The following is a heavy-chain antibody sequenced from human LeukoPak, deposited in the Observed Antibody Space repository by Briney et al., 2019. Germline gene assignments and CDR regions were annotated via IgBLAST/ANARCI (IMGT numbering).Heavy chain of an antibody. CDR1: GGSISNYY. V-gene: IGHV4-59*08. D-gene: IGHD5-12*01. J-gene: IGHJ4*02. CDR3: ARCWATTPFGS. Sequence: PSETLSLTCTVSGGSISNYYWSWMRQPPGKGLEWIGYIYYDGSTNYNPSLKSRFTISVDTSKNQFSLKLSSVTAADTAVYYCARCWATTPFGSWGQGTLVTVSS. CDR2: IYYDGST.